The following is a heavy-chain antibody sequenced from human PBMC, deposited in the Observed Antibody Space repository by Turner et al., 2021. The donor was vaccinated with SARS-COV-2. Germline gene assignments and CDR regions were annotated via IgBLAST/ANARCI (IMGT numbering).Heavy chain of an antibody. CDR3: ANVGSYFFDY. V-gene: IGHV3-23*01. J-gene: IGHJ4*02. D-gene: IGHD3-10*01. Sequence: EVQLLESGGGLVPPGGSLRLSWSASGFTFSNSAMGWVRLAPGKGLEWVSTISSSGGTTYYADSVKGRFTISRDNSKNTLYLQMNSLRAGDTALYYCANVGSYFFDYWGPGTLVTVSS. CDR2: ISSSGGTT. CDR1: GFTFSNSA.